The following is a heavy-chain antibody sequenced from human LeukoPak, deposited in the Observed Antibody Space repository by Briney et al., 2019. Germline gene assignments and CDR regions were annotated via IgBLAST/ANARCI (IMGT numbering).Heavy chain of an antibody. CDR1: GYTFTGYY. J-gene: IGHJ3*02. CDR3: ARDLDPYYYDSNGVGAFDI. D-gene: IGHD3-22*01. V-gene: IGHV1-2*02. Sequence: ASVKVSCKASGYTFTGYYMHWVRQAPGQGLEWMGWINPNSGGTNYAQKFQGRVTMTRDTSISTAYMELSRLRSDDTAVYYCARDLDPYYYDSNGVGAFDIWGQGTMVTVSS. CDR2: INPNSGGT.